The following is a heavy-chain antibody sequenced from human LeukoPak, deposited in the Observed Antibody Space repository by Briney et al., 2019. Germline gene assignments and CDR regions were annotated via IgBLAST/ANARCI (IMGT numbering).Heavy chain of an antibody. CDR2: MNPNSGNT. CDR1: GYTFTSYD. D-gene: IGHD2-15*01. J-gene: IGHJ6*03. V-gene: IGHV1-8*01. CDR3: ARAGYCSGGSCYPYYYYYYMDV. Sequence: ASVKVSCKASGYTFTSYDINWVRQATGQGLEWMGWMNPNSGNTGYAQKFQGRVTMTRNTSISTAYMELSSLRSDDTAVYYCARAGYCSGGSCYPYYYYYYMDVWGKGTTVTVSS.